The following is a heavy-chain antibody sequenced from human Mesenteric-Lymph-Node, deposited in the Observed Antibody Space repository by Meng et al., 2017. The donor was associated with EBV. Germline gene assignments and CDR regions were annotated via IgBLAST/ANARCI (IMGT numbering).Heavy chain of an antibody. J-gene: IGHJ5*02. CDR3: ARAVGGSYDWGRFDP. CDR1: GDTFPSHG. D-gene: IGHD3-16*01. Sequence: QVRLGQAGAGGKKPGSSVKVSCKASGDTFPSHGISWVRQAPGQGLEWMGGTAPLIGTSNYAQKFQGRVTMTRDTSISTAYMELRSLTSNDTAVYYCARAVGGSYDWGRFDPWGQGTLVTVSS. CDR2: TAPLIGTS. V-gene: IGHV1-69*06.